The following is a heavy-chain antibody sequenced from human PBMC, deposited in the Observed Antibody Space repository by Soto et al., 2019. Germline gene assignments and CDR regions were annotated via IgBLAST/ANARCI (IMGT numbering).Heavy chain of an antibody. Sequence: GGSLRLSCAASGFTFSSYEMNWVRQAPGKGLEWVSYISSSGGTIYYADSVKGRFTISRDNAKNSLYLQMNSLRAEDTAVYYCARDTYYYDSSGYYYPGGMDVWGQGTTVTVSS. V-gene: IGHV3-48*03. CDR2: ISSSGGTI. CDR3: ARDTYYYDSSGYYYPGGMDV. J-gene: IGHJ6*02. D-gene: IGHD3-22*01. CDR1: GFTFSSYE.